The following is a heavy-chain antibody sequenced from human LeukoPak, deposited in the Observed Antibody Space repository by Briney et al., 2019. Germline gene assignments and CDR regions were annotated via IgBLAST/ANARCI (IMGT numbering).Heavy chain of an antibody. Sequence: PGGSLSLSCAASGFTFSSYWMIWLRQAQGKGLEWVANIQQDGSEKYYVDSVKGRFTISRDNAKNSLYLQMNSLRAEDTAVYYCARNPPRYFNWGQGTLVTVSS. J-gene: IGHJ4*02. D-gene: IGHD1-26*01. V-gene: IGHV3-7*05. CDR2: IQQDGSEK. CDR1: GFTFSSYW. CDR3: ARNPPRYFN.